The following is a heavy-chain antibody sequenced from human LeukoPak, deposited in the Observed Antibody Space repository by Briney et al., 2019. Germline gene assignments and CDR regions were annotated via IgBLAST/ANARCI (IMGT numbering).Heavy chain of an antibody. CDR2: IYYSGST. CDR1: GGSISSYY. V-gene: IGHV4-59*12. J-gene: IGHJ4*02. D-gene: IGHD5-24*01. CDR3: ARDSRDGYINYFDY. Sequence: SETLSLTCTVSGGSISSYYWSWIRQPPGKGLEWIGYIYYSGSTYYNPSLKSRVTISVDTSKNQFSLKLSSVTAADTAVYYCARDSRDGYINYFDYWGQGTLVTVSS.